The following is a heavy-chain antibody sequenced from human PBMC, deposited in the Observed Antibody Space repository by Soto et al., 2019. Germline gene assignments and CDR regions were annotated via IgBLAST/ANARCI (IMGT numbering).Heavy chain of an antibody. V-gene: IGHV3-30*03. CDR2: ISYDGSNK. CDR1: GFTFSSYG. J-gene: IGHJ4*02. CDR3: ARPRFLVWLSLDY. D-gene: IGHD3-3*01. Sequence: QVQLVESGGGVVQPGRSLRLSCAASGFTFSSYGMHWVRQAPGKGLEWVAVISYDGSNKYYADSVKGRFTISRDNSKNTLYLQMNSLRAEDTTVYYCARPRFLVWLSLDYWGQGTLVTVSS.